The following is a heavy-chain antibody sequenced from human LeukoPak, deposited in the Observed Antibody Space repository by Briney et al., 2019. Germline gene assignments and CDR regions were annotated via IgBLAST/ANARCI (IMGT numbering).Heavy chain of an antibody. J-gene: IGHJ5*02. CDR1: GGTFSSYA. CDR2: ITPIFGTA. CDR3: ARAPSLYNWFDP. Sequence: SVKVSCKASGGTFSSYAISWVRQAPGQGLEWMGRITPIFGTANYAQKFQGRVTITTDESTSTAYMELSSLRSEDTAVYYCARAPSLYNWFDPWGQGTLVPVSS. V-gene: IGHV1-69*05.